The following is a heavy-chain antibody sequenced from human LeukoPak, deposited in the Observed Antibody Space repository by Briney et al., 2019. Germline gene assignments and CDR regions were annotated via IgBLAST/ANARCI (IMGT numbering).Heavy chain of an antibody. CDR1: GFTFSSYA. CDR3: ARDDGKPITMVRGVILD. Sequence: GGSLRLSCAASGFTFSSYAMSWVRQAPGKGLEWVSAISGSGGSTYYADSVKGRFTISRDNSKNTLYLQMNSLRAEDTAVYYCARDDGKPITMVRGVILDWGQGTLVTVSS. CDR2: ISGSGGST. V-gene: IGHV3-23*01. D-gene: IGHD3-10*01. J-gene: IGHJ4*02.